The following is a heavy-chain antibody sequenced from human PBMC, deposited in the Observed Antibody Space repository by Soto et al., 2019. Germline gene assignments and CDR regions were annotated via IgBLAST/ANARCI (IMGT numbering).Heavy chain of an antibody. D-gene: IGHD2-21*02. CDR3: ARVTNTEDC. V-gene: IGHV3-48*02. CDR2: ITSSSSTI. J-gene: IGHJ4*02. CDR1: GFTFSSHS. Sequence: VQLVESGGGLVQPGGSLRLSCVASGFTFSSHSMIWVRQAPGKGLEWVSYITSSSSTIYYAASAKGRFTITRDNAKNSLYLEMNSLGDEDTAVYYCARVTNTEDCWGQGTMVTVSS.